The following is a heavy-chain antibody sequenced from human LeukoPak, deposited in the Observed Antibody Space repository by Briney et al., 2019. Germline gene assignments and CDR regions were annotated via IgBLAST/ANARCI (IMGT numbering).Heavy chain of an antibody. CDR2: IKQDGSEK. V-gene: IGHV3-7*01. CDR1: GFTFSSYW. D-gene: IGHD3-22*01. Sequence: GGSLRLSCAASGFTFSSYWMSWVRQAPGKGLERVANIKQDGSEKYYVDSVKGRFTISRDNAKNSLYLQMNSLRAEDTAVYYCARTPNYFDSSGYYLTGFDPWGQGTLVTVSS. J-gene: IGHJ5*02. CDR3: ARTPNYFDSSGYYLTGFDP.